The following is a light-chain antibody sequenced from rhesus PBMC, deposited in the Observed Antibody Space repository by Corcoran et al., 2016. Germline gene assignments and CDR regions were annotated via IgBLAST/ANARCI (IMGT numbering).Light chain of an antibody. J-gene: IGKJ1*01. Sequence: DIVLTQSPVTLSLSPGERATLSCRARQSVTSSLAWYQQKPGQVPRRLIYAAPSRATGTPDRSSGSGSGTDFTLTISSLETEDFAVYYCQETSNSWTFGQGTKGEIK. CDR1: QSVTSS. CDR2: AAP. CDR3: QETSNSWT. V-gene: IGKV3-42*01.